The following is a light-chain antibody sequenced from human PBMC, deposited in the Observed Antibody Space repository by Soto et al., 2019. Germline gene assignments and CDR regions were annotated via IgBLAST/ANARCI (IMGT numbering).Light chain of an antibody. Sequence: ENVLTQSPGTLSLAAGERATLSCRASQSVGSYLGWYQKKPGQAPRLLIYGASNRATGIPDRFSGSGSGTDFTLTISRLEPADFAVYYCQHYGGPPPWTFGQGTKVEIK. J-gene: IGKJ1*01. CDR3: QHYGGPPPWT. CDR1: QSVGSY. CDR2: GAS. V-gene: IGKV3-20*01.